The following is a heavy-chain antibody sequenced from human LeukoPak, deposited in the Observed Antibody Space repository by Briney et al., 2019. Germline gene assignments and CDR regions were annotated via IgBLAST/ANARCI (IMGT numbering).Heavy chain of an antibody. D-gene: IGHD5-18*01. Sequence: SETLSLTCTVSGGSISTYYWSWIRQPPGKGLEWIGYIYCSGSTTYNPSLESRVSMSVDTSKDQFSLKLSSVTAADTAMYYCARHSRGYSYGPLDYWGQGTLVTVSS. CDR1: GGSISTYY. J-gene: IGHJ4*02. CDR3: ARHSRGYSYGPLDY. CDR2: IYCSGST. V-gene: IGHV4-59*08.